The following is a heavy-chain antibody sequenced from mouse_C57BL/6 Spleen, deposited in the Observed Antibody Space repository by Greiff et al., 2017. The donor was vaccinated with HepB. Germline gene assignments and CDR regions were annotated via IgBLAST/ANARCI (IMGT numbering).Heavy chain of an antibody. D-gene: IGHD1-1*01. CDR2: INYDGSST. V-gene: IGHV5-16*01. CDR3: ARSAYGSYFDY. Sequence: EVKLMESEGGLVQPGSSMKLSCTASGFTFSDYYMAWVRQVPEKGLEWVANINYDGSSTYYLDSLKSRFIISRDNAKNILYLQMSSLKSEDTATYYCARSAYGSYFDYWGQGTTLTVSS. J-gene: IGHJ2*01. CDR1: GFTFSDYY.